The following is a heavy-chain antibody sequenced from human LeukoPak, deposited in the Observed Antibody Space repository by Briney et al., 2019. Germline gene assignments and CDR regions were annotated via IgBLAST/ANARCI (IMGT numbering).Heavy chain of an antibody. CDR3: ARHRFRTMVRGVSFDY. Sequence: SETLSLTCAVYGGSFSGYYWSWIRQPPGKGLEWIGEINHSGSTNYNPSLKSRVTISVDTSKNQFSLKLSSVTAADTAVYYCARHRFRTMVRGVSFDYWGQGTLVTVSS. CDR1: GGSFSGYY. CDR2: INHSGST. V-gene: IGHV4-34*01. J-gene: IGHJ4*02. D-gene: IGHD3-10*01.